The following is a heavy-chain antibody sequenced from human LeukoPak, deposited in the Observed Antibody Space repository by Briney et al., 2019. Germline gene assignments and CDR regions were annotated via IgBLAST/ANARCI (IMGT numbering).Heavy chain of an antibody. Sequence: ASVKVSCKASGYTFTGYYIHWVRQAPGQGLEWMGWINPNTGGTNYAQKFQGRVTMTRDTSISTAYMELSRRTSDATAVYYCARAKGSGSYYVIDYWGQGTLVTVSS. D-gene: IGHD1-26*01. CDR1: GYTFTGYY. J-gene: IGHJ4*02. V-gene: IGHV1-2*02. CDR2: INPNTGGT. CDR3: ARAKGSGSYYVIDY.